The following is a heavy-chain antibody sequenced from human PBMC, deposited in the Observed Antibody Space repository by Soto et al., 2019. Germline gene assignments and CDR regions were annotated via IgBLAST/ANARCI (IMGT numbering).Heavy chain of an antibody. Sequence: GASVKVSCKASGGTFSSYAISWVRQAPGQGLEWMGGIIPIFGTANYAQKFQGRVTITADESTSTAYMELSSLRSEDTAVYYCARFPHYGDYASQHFDYWGQGTLVTVSS. CDR1: GGTFSSYA. D-gene: IGHD4-17*01. V-gene: IGHV1-69*13. CDR2: IIPIFGTA. J-gene: IGHJ4*02. CDR3: ARFPHYGDYASQHFDY.